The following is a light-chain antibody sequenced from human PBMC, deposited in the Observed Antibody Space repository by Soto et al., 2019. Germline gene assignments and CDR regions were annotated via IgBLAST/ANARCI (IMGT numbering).Light chain of an antibody. CDR2: AAS. CDR3: QQSYSTPTIT. V-gene: IGKV1-39*01. J-gene: IGKJ5*01. CDR1: QSISSY. Sequence: IQMTQSPPSPSSSLGDRVTITCRASQSISSYLNWYQQKPGKAPKLLIYAASSLQSGVPSRFSGSGSGTDFSLPISSLQPEDFATYYCQQSYSTPTITFGQGTRLEIK.